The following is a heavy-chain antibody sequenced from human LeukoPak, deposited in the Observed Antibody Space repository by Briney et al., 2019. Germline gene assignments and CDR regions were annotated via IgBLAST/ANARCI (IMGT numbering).Heavy chain of an antibody. CDR2: ISGSDGST. D-gene: IGHD3-10*01. Sequence: GGSLRLSCAASEFDFTSHAMTWVRQAPGKGLEWVSSISGSDGSTYYADSVKGRFTISRDNSKNTLYLQMNSLRAEDTAVYYCAYMRGLYYGIDYWGQGTLVTVSS. CDR3: AYMRGLYYGIDY. CDR1: EFDFTSHA. J-gene: IGHJ4*02. V-gene: IGHV3-23*01.